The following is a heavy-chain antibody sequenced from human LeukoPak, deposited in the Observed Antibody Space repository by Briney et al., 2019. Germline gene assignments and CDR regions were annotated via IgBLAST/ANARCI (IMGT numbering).Heavy chain of an antibody. D-gene: IGHD5-18*01. Sequence: SETLSLTCTVSGYSISGGYYWGWIRQPPGKGLEWIGSIYHSGSTYYNPSLKSRVTISVDTSKNQFSLKLSSVTAADTAVYYCARGSYGYVVDYWGQGTLVTVSS. CDR2: IYHSGST. V-gene: IGHV4-38-2*02. CDR1: GYSISGGYY. CDR3: ARGSYGYVVDY. J-gene: IGHJ4*02.